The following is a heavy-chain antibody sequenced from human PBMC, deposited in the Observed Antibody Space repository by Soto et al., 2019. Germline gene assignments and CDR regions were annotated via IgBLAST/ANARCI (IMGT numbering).Heavy chain of an antibody. J-gene: IGHJ6*02. CDR1: GGTFSSYA. Sequence: GASVKVSCKASGGTFSSYAISWVRQAPGQGLEWMGGIIPIFGTANYAQKFQGRVTITADESTSTAYMELSSLRSEDTAVYYCARSVWSGSLRYYYYGMDVWGQGTTVTVS. D-gene: IGHD3-3*01. CDR3: ARSVWSGSLRYYYYGMDV. CDR2: IIPIFGTA. V-gene: IGHV1-69*13.